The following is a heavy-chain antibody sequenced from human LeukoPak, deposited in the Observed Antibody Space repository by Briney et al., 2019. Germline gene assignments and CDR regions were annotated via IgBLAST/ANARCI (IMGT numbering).Heavy chain of an antibody. CDR1: GGSINSYY. J-gene: IGHJ4*02. CDR2: IYYGGST. D-gene: IGHD2-8*01. CDR3: ARTKGANPLDY. V-gene: IGHV4-59*01. Sequence: SETLSLTCTVSGGSINSYYWSWIRQPPGKGLEWIGYIYYGGSTNYNPSLKSRVTISVDTSKKQFSLKLTSVTAADTAVHYCARTKGANPLDYWGQGTLVTVSS.